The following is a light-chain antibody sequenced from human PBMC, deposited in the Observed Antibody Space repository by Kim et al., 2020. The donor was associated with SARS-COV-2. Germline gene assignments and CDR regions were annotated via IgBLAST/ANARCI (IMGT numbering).Light chain of an antibody. Sequence: QLVLTQSPSASASLGASVKLTCTLSSGHSSYAIAWHQQRPEQGPRYLVKLNSDSSHIKGDGIPYRFSGSSSGAERYLTISSLQSEDEADYYCQTWGTAIWVFGGGTQLTVL. V-gene: IGLV4-69*01. CDR3: QTWGTAIWV. CDR2: LNSDSSH. J-gene: IGLJ3*02. CDR1: SGHSSYA.